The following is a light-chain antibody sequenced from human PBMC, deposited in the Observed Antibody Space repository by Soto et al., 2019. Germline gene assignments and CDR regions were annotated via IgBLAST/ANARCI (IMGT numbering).Light chain of an antibody. CDR2: DAS. CDR1: QSIRTD. CDR3: QQYNNWPPLT. J-gene: IGKJ1*01. Sequence: DIVMTQSPATLSVSPGERATLSCRASQSIRTDLAWYQQKSGQGPRLLIYDASTSATGIPARFSGSGSGTEFTLTISSLQSEDFSVYYCQQYNNWPPLTFGQGTKVEIK. V-gene: IGKV3D-15*01.